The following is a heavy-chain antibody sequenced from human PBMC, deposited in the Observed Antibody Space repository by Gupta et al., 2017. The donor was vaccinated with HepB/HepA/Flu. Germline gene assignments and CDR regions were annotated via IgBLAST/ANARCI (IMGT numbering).Heavy chain of an antibody. CDR2: IYSGGTT. D-gene: IGHD3-3*01. V-gene: IGHV4-4*07. CDR1: GCSIRSYY. J-gene: IGHJ5*02. Sequence: QVQLQESGPGLVKPSETLSLICTVSGCSIRSYYGSWIRRPAGKGLEGIGRIYSGGTTIYNPSLESRVTLSGDTSKKQVSLTLTSVTAADTAVYSCERVEDADFTRDNWVDPGGQGTMVIVSS. CDR3: ERVEDADFTRDNWVDP.